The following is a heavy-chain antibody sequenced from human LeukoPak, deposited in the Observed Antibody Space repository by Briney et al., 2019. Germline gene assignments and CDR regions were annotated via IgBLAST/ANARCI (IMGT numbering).Heavy chain of an antibody. CDR2: INPSGGST. Sequence: ASVKVSCKASGYTFSSYYMHWVRQAPGQGLEWMGIINPSGGSTSYAQKFQGRITMTRDTSTSTVYMELSSLRSEDTAVYYCARDLAVAVPAYYGMDVWGQGTTVTVSS. CDR1: GYTFSSYY. J-gene: IGHJ6*02. D-gene: IGHD6-19*01. CDR3: ARDLAVAVPAYYGMDV. V-gene: IGHV1-46*01.